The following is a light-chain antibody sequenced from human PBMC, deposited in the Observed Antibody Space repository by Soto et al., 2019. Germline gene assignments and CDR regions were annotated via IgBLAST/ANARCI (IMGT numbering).Light chain of an antibody. CDR3: MQGTHWPWT. CDR2: QVS. CDR1: QSLVYSDGNTY. J-gene: IGKJ1*01. V-gene: IGKV2-30*01. Sequence: AVMTQSPLSLPVTLGQPASISCKSSQSLVYSDGNTYLSWFQQRPGQSPRRLIYQVSDRDSGVPDRFSGSGSGTDFTLKISRVEAEDVGVYYCMQGTHWPWTCGQGTKVEIK.